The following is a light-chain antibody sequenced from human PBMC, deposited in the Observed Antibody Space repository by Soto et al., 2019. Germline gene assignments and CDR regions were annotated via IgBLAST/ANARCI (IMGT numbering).Light chain of an antibody. V-gene: IGKV2-30*01. CDR1: QSLIYSNGNTY. J-gene: IGKJ1*01. CDR2: QVS. CDR3: MEGTPS. Sequence: VLTQSPLSLSVTLGQPASISCRSSQSLIYSNGNTYLNWYQQRPGQSPRRLIYQVSIRDSGVPDRFSGSGSGSGTDFTLKISRVEDEDDGVYYCMEGTPSFGQGTKVEIK.